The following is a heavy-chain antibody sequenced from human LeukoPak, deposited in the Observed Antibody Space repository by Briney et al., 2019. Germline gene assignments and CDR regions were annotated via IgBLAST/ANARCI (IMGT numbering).Heavy chain of an antibody. D-gene: IGHD2-15*01. Sequence: PSETLSLTCAVYGGSFSGYYWSWIRQPPGKGLEWIGEINHSGSTNYNPSLKSRVTISADTSKNQFSLKLSSVTAADTAVYYCARGFPPDIVVVVAGINAFDIWGQGTMVTVSS. CDR1: GGSFSGYY. CDR3: ARGFPPDIVVVVAGINAFDI. V-gene: IGHV4-34*01. J-gene: IGHJ3*02. CDR2: INHSGST.